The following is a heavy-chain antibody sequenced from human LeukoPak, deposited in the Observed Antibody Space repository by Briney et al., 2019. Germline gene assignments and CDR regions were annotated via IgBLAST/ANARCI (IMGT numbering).Heavy chain of an antibody. V-gene: IGHV1-18*01. CDR1: GYTFTSYG. Sequence: ASVKVSCKASGYTFTSYGISWVRQAPGQGLEWMGWISAYNGNTNYAQKLQGRVTMTTDKSTSTAYMELSSLRSEDTAVYYCARSSWIAHSSNWFDPWGQGTLVTVSS. CDR3: ARSSWIAHSSNWFDP. CDR2: ISAYNGNT. J-gene: IGHJ5*02. D-gene: IGHD2-2*03.